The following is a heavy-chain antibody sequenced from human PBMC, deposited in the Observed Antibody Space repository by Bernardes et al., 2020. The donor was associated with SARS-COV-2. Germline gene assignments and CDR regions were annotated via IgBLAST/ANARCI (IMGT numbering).Heavy chain of an antibody. CDR1: GFPFNHYG. CDR3: ARVSRVRIELFHYQREIDF. J-gene: IGHJ4*02. D-gene: IGHD3-10*01. V-gene: IGHV3-48*01. CDR2: ISSSSTTL. Sequence: GSLSLSCEAAGFPFNHYGMHWVRPAPGKGLEWVSYISSSSTTLYYTDSVKGRFTMSRDNAKNSLYLQMNSLRAEDTAVYYCARVSRVRIELFHYQREIDFWGQGTLVTVS.